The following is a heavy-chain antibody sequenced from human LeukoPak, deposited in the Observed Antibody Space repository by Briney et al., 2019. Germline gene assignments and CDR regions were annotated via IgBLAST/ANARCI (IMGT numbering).Heavy chain of an antibody. CDR3: ARWGRQMVRQYKPGWFDA. CDR1: RDTFTAYY. V-gene: IGHV1-2*02. D-gene: IGHD6-13*01. Sequence: ASVKVSCKASRDTFTAYYMHCVRQAPGQGLEWMGWINPNSGGTNYAQKFQGRVTMTRDTSISTACMELSRLRSDDTEVYYCARWGRQMVRQYKPGWFDAWGQGTLVTVSS. CDR2: INPNSGGT. J-gene: IGHJ5*02.